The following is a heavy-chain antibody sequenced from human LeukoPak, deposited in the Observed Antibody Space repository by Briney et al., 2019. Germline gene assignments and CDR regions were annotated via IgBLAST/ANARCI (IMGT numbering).Heavy chain of an antibody. CDR2: KYYSGSA. Sequence: SETLSLTCNVSGVSVSDGRYYWTWIRQHPGKGLEWIGYKYYSGSAKYNPSLKSRLTISIDTSKNQFSLQLSSVTAADTATYYSATPYCSGISCLDVFNMWGQGTGVTVSS. D-gene: IGHD2-2*01. CDR3: ATPYCSGISCLDVFNM. J-gene: IGHJ3*02. CDR1: GVSVSDGRYY. V-gene: IGHV4-31*03.